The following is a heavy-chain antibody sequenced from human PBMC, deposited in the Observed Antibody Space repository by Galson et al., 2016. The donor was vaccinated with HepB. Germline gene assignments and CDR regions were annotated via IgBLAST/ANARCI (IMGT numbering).Heavy chain of an antibody. V-gene: IGHV3-53*01. CDR3: ARDYTCGHRGFDF. CDR2: ISVGDNT. CDR1: GFSVTTHY. Sequence: SLRLSCAASGFSVTTHYMSWIRQAPGKGLEWVSVISVGDNTNYADSVKGRFTVSRDTSKNTVFLQMNNLRVEDTAVYYCARDYTCGHRGFDFWGQGVLFTVSA. J-gene: IGHJ4*02.